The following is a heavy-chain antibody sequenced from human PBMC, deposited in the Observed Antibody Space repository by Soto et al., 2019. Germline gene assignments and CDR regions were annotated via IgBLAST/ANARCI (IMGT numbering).Heavy chain of an antibody. Sequence: QVQLVESGGGVVQPGRSLRLSCAASGFTFSSYAMHWVRQAPGKGLEWVAVISYDGSNKYYADSVKGRFTISRDNSKNTLYLQMNSLRAEGTAVYYCARGSSGWYAEYFQHWGQGTLVTVSS. CDR2: ISYDGSNK. CDR3: ARGSSGWYAEYFQH. D-gene: IGHD6-19*01. J-gene: IGHJ1*01. CDR1: GFTFSSYA. V-gene: IGHV3-30-3*01.